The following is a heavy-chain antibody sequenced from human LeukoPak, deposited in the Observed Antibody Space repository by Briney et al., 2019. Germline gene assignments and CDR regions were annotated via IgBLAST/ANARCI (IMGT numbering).Heavy chain of an antibody. Sequence: PGGSLRLSCAASGFTFDNYATRWVGQAPGQGLEWVSAVSGSAKNTYYADSVKGRFTTSRDNSSNTVYLQMNSLRAEDTAVYYCAKSHRGGLRFLVGFFYMDVWGSGTAVAVSS. CDR3: AKSHRGGLRFLVGFFYMDV. CDR1: GFTFDNYA. J-gene: IGHJ6*03. D-gene: IGHD3-3*01. CDR2: VSGSAKNT. V-gene: IGHV3-23*01.